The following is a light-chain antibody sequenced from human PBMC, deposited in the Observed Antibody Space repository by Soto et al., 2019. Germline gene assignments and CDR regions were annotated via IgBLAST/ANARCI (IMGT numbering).Light chain of an antibody. V-gene: IGLV2-14*01. CDR3: SSYTSSSTL. Sequence: QSVLTQPASVSGSPGQSITISCTGTSSDVGGYNYVSWYQQHPGKAPKLMIYAVTDRPSGVSSRFSGSKSGNTASLTISGLQAEEGADYYCSSYTSSSTLFGTGTKVTVL. CDR2: AVT. J-gene: IGLJ1*01. CDR1: SSDVGGYNY.